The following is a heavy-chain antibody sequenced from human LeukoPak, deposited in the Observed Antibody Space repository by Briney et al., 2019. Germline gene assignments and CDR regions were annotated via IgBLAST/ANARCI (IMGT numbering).Heavy chain of an antibody. CDR2: IWSDGTNK. Sequence: GGSLRLSCSASGFTFSSYAMHWVRQTPGKGLEWVAVIWSDGTNKYYADSVKGRFTISRDNSKNTLYLQMNSLRAEDTAVYYCARFGRAGGNPFGDYFDYWGQGTLVTVSS. CDR3: ARFGRAGGNPFGDYFDY. D-gene: IGHD4-23*01. J-gene: IGHJ4*02. CDR1: GFTFSSYA. V-gene: IGHV3-33*01.